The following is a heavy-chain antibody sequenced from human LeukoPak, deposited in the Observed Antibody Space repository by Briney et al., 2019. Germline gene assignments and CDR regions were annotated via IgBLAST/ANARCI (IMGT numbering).Heavy chain of an antibody. Sequence: ASVKVSCKASGYTFTSYDINWVRQATGQGLEWMGWMNPNSGNTGYAQKFQGRVTMTRNTSISTAYMARSSLRSEDTAVYYCARGLENYGSGSYFWGNDFCYWGQGTLVTVSS. CDR3: ARGLENYGSGSYFWGNDFCY. J-gene: IGHJ4*02. CDR2: MNPNSGNT. D-gene: IGHD3-10*01. V-gene: IGHV1-8*01. CDR1: GYTFTSYD.